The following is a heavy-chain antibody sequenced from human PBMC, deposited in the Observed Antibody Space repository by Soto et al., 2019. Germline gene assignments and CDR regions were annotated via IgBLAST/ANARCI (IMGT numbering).Heavy chain of an antibody. CDR3: ARDRVVAAAADAGGAFDI. J-gene: IGHJ3*02. D-gene: IGHD2-15*01. V-gene: IGHV3-33*01. Sequence: GGSLRLSCAASGFTFSSYGMHWVRQAPGKGLEWVAVIWYDGSNKYYADSVKGRFTISRDNSKNTLYLQMNSLRAEDTAVYYCARDRVVAAAADAGGAFDIWGQGTMVTVSS. CDR2: IWYDGSNK. CDR1: GFTFSSYG.